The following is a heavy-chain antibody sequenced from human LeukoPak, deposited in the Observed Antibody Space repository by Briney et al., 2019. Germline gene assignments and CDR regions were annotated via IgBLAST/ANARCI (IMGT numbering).Heavy chain of an antibody. CDR1: GFTFSSYG. J-gene: IGHJ4*02. CDR3: AKDSSSGSGGSFRDY. Sequence: GGSLRLSCAASGFTFSSYGMHWVRQAPGKGLEWVAFIRYDGSNKYYADSVKGRFTISRDNSKNTLYLQMNSLRAEDTAVYYCAKDSSSGSGGSFRDYWGQGTLVTVSS. CDR2: IRYDGSNK. D-gene: IGHD2-15*01. V-gene: IGHV3-30*02.